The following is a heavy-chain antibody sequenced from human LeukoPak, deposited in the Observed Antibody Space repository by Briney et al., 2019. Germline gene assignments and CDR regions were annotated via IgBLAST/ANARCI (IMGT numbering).Heavy chain of an antibody. Sequence: GGSLRLSCAASGFTFSSYEMNWVRQAPGRGLEWVSYISSSGSTIYYADSVKGRFTISRDNAKNSLYLQMNSLRAEDTAVYYCARSVAAADSVASFGYYYYYYMDVWGKGTTATISS. CDR3: ARSVAAADSVASFGYYYYYYMDV. J-gene: IGHJ6*03. V-gene: IGHV3-48*03. CDR1: GFTFSSYE. D-gene: IGHD6-13*01. CDR2: ISSSGSTI.